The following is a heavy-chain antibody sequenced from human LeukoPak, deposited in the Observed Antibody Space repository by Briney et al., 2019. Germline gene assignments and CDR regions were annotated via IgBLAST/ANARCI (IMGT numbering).Heavy chain of an antibody. CDR1: GGSISNYY. D-gene: IGHD2-21*02. V-gene: IGHV4-4*07. J-gene: IGHJ3*02. Sequence: PSETLSLTCTVSGGSISNYYWSWIRQSAGKGLEWIGRIYSSGGTNYNPSLKNRVTMSVDTSKNHFSMQLSSVAAADTAVYYCARGVMTAIFAFDIWGQGTMVTVSS. CDR2: IYSSGGT. CDR3: ARGVMTAIFAFDI.